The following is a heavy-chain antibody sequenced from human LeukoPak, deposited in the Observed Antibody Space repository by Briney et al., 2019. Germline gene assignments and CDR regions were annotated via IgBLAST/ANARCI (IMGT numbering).Heavy chain of an antibody. CDR3: ARGLGSPVGRNY. J-gene: IGHJ4*02. CDR2: ISAYNGNT. D-gene: IGHD1-26*01. V-gene: IGHV1-18*01. Sequence: GSSVKVSCKASGGTFISYAISWVRQAPGQGLEWMGWISAYNGNTNYAQKLQGRVTMTTDTSTSTAYMELSSLRSEDTAVYYCARGLGSPVGRNYWGQGTLVTVSS. CDR1: GGTFISYA.